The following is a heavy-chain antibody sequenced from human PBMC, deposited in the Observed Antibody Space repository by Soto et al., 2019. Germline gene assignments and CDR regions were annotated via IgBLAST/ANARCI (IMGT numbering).Heavy chain of an antibody. V-gene: IGHV4-38-2*01. CDR1: GYSISGGYH. CDR2: IFRSGAS. CDR3: VFI. Sequence: SRTPSLGCAVYGYSISGGYHWGWIRRPQGKGLEWIASIFRSGASHYSPSLKSRGTISVDTSKNQFSLTLTSVTAADSAGDYYVFIW. J-gene: IGHJ3*02.